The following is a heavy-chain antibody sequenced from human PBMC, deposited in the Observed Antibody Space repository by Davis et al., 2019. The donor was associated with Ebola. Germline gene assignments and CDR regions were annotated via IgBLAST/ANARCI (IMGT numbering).Heavy chain of an antibody. CDR3: ARVHCSSTSCYRRYYYYGMDV. CDR2: INHSGST. J-gene: IGHJ6*02. V-gene: IGHV4-34*01. D-gene: IGHD2-2*02. CDR1: GGSFSGYY. Sequence: MPSETLSLTCAVYGGSFSGYYWSWIRQPPGKGLEWIGEINHSGSTYYNPSLKSRVTISVDTSKNQFSLKLSSVTAADTAVYYCARVHCSSTSCYRRYYYYGMDVWGQGTTVTVSS.